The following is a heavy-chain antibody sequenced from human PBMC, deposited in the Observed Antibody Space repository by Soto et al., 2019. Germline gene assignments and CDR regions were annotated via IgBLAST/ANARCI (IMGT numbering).Heavy chain of an antibody. CDR1: GGTFSSYA. J-gene: IGHJ6*02. CDR3: ASTTLTTDDYYYYYGMDV. V-gene: IGHV1-69*12. D-gene: IGHD4-17*01. Sequence: QVQLVQSGAEVKKPGSSVKVSCKASGGTFSSYAISWVRQAPGQGLEWMGGIIPIFGTANYAQKFQGRVTITADESTSTAYMELSSLRSEDTAVYYCASTTLTTDDYYYYYGMDVWGQGTTVTVSS. CDR2: IIPIFGTA.